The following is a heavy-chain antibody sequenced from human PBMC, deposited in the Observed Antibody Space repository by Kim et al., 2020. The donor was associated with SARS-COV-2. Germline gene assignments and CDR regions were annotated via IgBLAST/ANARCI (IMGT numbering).Heavy chain of an antibody. V-gene: IGHV3-30*18. CDR3: AKEDSSGWQDVFDY. D-gene: IGHD6-19*01. CDR1: GFTFSSYG. CDR2: ISYDGSNK. J-gene: IGHJ4*02. Sequence: GGSLRLSCAASGFTFSSYGMHWVRQAPGKGLEWVAVISYDGSNKYYADSVKGRFTISRDNSKNTLYLQMNSLRAEDTAVYYCAKEDSSGWQDVFDYWGQGTLVTVSS.